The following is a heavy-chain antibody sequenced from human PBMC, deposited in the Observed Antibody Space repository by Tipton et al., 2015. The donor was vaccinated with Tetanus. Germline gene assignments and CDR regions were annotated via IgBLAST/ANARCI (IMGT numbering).Heavy chain of an antibody. CDR2: IYRRETT. CDR3: ARAPPFGGSYWYFDL. J-gene: IGHJ2*01. Sequence: TLSLTCTVSGDSIGRTSPYWGWIRQPPGKDLEWIGSIYRRETTYYNPSLKSRVTVSIDMSKNQFSLKLSSLTAADTAVYYCARAPPFGGSYWYFDLWGRGTLVTVSS. CDR1: GDSIGRTSPY. V-gene: IGHV4-39*07. D-gene: IGHD3-10*01.